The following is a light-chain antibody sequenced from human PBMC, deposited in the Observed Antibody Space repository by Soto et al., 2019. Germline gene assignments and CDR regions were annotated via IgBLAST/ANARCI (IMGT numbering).Light chain of an antibody. V-gene: IGKV3-20*01. CDR2: RTS. Sequence: EIVLTQSPGTLSLSPGERATLSCRASQSVSSSYLAWYQQKPGQAPRLLLYRTSTRATGIPDRFSGSGSGTDFTLTISRLEPEDFAVYYCQQYGSSPPLTFGGGTKVEIK. CDR1: QSVSSSY. J-gene: IGKJ4*01. CDR3: QQYGSSPPLT.